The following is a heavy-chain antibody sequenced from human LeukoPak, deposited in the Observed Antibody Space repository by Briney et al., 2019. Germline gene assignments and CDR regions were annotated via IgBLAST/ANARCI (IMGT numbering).Heavy chain of an antibody. V-gene: IGHV3-30*02. D-gene: IGHD3-9*01. Sequence: PGGSLRLSCAASGFTFSSYGMHWVRQAPGKGLEWVAFIRYDGSNKYYADSVKGRFTISRDNSKNTLYLQMNSLRAEDTAVYYCARGGRYFDWLFSSLFDYWGQGTLVTVSS. CDR2: IRYDGSNK. CDR3: ARGGRYFDWLFSSLFDY. J-gene: IGHJ4*02. CDR1: GFTFSSYG.